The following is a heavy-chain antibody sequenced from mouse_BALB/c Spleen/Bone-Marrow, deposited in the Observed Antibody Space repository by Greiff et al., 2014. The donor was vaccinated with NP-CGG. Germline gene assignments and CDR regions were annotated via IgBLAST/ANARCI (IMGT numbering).Heavy chain of an antibody. CDR3: ARSAHYGTNYGAMDY. CDR1: GYAFSNSW. D-gene: IGHD1-1*01. Sequence: VQRVESGPELVKPGASVKISCKASGYAFSNSWMNWVKQRPGQGLEWIGRIYPGDGDTNYNGKFKGKATLTADKSSSTAYMQLSSLTSVDSAVYFCARSAHYGTNYGAMDYWGQGTSVTVSS. J-gene: IGHJ4*01. CDR2: IYPGDGDT. V-gene: IGHV1-82*01.